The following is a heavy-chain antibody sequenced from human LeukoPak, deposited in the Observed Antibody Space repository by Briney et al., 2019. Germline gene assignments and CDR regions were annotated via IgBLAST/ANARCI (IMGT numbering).Heavy chain of an antibody. CDR1: GFTFSDYY. CDR3: ARVRSRGVIID. V-gene: IGHV3-11*06. D-gene: IGHD3-10*01. Sequence: GGSLRLSCAASGFTFSDYYMSWIRQAPGKGLEWVSYISSSSSYTNYADSVKGRVTISRDNAKNSLYLQMNSLRAEDTAVYYCARVRSRGVIIDWGQGTLVTVSS. CDR2: ISSSSSYT. J-gene: IGHJ4*02.